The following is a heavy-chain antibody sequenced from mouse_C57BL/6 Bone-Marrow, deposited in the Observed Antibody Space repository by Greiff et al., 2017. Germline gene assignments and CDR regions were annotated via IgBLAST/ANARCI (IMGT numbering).Heavy chain of an antibody. V-gene: IGHV5-9-1*02. CDR1: GFTFSSYA. CDR2: ISSGGDYI. J-gene: IGHJ1*03. CDR3: TRDITTVRSGDWYFDV. Sequence: EVHLVESGEGLVKPGGSLKLSCAASGFTFSSYAMSWVRRTQERRLRGAAYISSGGDYIYYADTVKGRFTISRDNARNTLYLQMSSLKSEDTVMYYCTRDITTVRSGDWYFDVWGTGTTVTVSS. D-gene: IGHD1-1*01.